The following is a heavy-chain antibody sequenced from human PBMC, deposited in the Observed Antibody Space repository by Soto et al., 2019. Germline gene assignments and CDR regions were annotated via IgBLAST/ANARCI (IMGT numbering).Heavy chain of an antibody. Sequence: QVQLVESGGGVVQPGRSLRLSCAASGFTFSRYGFHWVRQAPGKGLEWVAGIWFDGSKKYYGDSVKGRCTISRDNSKNTVNLQMSSLRGEDSAVYFCARDPFYFDTSDCPAIDSWGQGTLVTVSS. CDR3: ARDPFYFDTSDCPAIDS. CDR2: IWFDGSKK. V-gene: IGHV3-33*01. D-gene: IGHD3-22*01. J-gene: IGHJ4*02. CDR1: GFTFSRYG.